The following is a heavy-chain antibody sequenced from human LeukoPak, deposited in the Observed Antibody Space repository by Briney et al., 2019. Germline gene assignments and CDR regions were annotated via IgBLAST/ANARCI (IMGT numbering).Heavy chain of an antibody. Sequence: PGGSLRLSCAASGFTFSNYWINWVRQAPGKGLVWVSRINSDGTTIAYADSVKGRFTISRDNARNTLSLQMNSLRDEDTAVYYCARVTTYGPYHDYWGQGTLVTVSS. J-gene: IGHJ4*02. CDR1: GFTFSNYW. D-gene: IGHD3-10*01. CDR3: ARVTTYGPYHDY. V-gene: IGHV3-74*01. CDR2: INSDGTTI.